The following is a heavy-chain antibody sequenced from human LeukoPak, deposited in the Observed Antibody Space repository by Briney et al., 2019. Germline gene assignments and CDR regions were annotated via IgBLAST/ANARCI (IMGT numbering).Heavy chain of an antibody. J-gene: IGHJ4*02. CDR3: ARVAYYYGSGSYIRY. V-gene: IGHV1-3*01. CDR1: GYTFTSYA. D-gene: IGHD3-10*01. CDR2: INAGNGNT. Sequence: APVKVSCKASGYTFTSYAMHWVRQAPGQRLEWMGWINAGNGNTKYSQKFQGRVTITRDTSASTAYMELSSLRSEDTAVYYCARVAYYYGSGSYIRYWGQGTLVTVSS.